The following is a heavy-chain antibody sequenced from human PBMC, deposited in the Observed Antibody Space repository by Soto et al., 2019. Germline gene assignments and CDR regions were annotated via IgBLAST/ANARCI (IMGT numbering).Heavy chain of an antibody. CDR1: GLAFNTYW. D-gene: IGHD1-1*01. V-gene: IGHV3-7*01. CDR2: IKRDGSEK. J-gene: IGHJ6*02. Sequence: EVQLVESGGGLVQPGGSLRLSCTTSGLAFNTYWMTWVRQAPGQGLEWVANIKRDGSEKFYAVSVKGRFTISRDNVKNSVFLQMDSLRVDDTAVYYCVRDWNGDTKTWGDVWGQGTTVTVSS. CDR3: VRDWNGDTKTWGDV.